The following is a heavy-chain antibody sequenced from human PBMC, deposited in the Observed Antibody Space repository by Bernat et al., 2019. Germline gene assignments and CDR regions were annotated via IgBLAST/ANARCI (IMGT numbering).Heavy chain of an antibody. J-gene: IGHJ3*02. V-gene: IGHV3-30*18. Sequence: QVQLVESGGGVVQPGRSLRLSCAASGFTFTSYGMHWVRQAPGKGVEWVDVISYDGRIRYYADSVKGRFTISRDNSKNTLFLQMNSLRVEDTAMYYCAKGADFGDYDGYDAFDIWGQGTMVTVSS. CDR2: ISYDGRIR. CDR3: AKGADFGDYDGYDAFDI. CDR1: GFTFTSYG. D-gene: IGHD4-17*01.